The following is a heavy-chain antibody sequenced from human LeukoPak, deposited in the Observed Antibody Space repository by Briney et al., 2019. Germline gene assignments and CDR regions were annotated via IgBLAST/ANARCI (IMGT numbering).Heavy chain of an antibody. D-gene: IGHD3-3*01. J-gene: IGHJ6*03. CDR3: ARDQASIFGVVTNYYMDV. CDR1: GGSINSYY. Sequence: PSETLSLTCTVSGGSINSYYWSWIRQPPGKGLEWIGYIYYSGSTNYNPSLKSRVTISVDTSKNQFSLKLSSVTAADTAVYYCARDQASIFGVVTNYYMDVWGKGPRSPSP. CDR2: IYYSGST. V-gene: IGHV4-59*01.